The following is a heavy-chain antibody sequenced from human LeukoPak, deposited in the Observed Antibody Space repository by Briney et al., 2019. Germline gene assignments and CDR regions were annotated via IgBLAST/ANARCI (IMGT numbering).Heavy chain of an antibody. CDR1: GFAFSSYN. V-gene: IGHV3-21*03. J-gene: IGHJ4*02. D-gene: IGHD1-1*01. CDR3: ARGMLPPNFFDY. CDR2: ISSSSSYI. Sequence: GGSLRLSCAASGFAFSSYNMNWVRQAPGKGLEWVSSISSSSSYIYYADSVQGRFTISRDNAKNSLYLQMNSLRAEETAVYYCARGMLPPNFFDYWGQGTLVTVSS.